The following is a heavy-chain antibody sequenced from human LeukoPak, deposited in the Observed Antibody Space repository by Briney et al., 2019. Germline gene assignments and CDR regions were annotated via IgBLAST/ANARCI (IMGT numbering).Heavy chain of an antibody. V-gene: IGHV4-59*01. Sequence: SETLSLTCSVTGDSTSKYFWSWIRQPPGKGPEWIGHIYDSGNTNYNPSLKSRVTISIDTSKNQFFLKLTSVTAADTAVYYCATHSSGSYGRVFDYWGQGTLVTVSS. CDR2: IYDSGNT. J-gene: IGHJ4*02. CDR1: GDSTSKYF. CDR3: ATHSSGSYGRVFDY. D-gene: IGHD3-22*01.